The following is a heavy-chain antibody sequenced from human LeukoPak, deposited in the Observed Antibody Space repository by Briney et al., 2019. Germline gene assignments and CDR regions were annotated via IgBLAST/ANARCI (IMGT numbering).Heavy chain of an antibody. CDR1: GYTFISYG. V-gene: IGHV1-18*01. CDR2: ISAYNGNT. Sequence: PWASVKVSCKASGYTFISYGISWVRQAPGQGLEWMGWISAYNGNTNYAQKLQGRVTMTTDTSTSTAYMELRSLRSDDTAVYYCARVSGVYSSSWYVYYFDYWGQGTLVTVSS. D-gene: IGHD6-13*01. CDR3: ARVSGVYSSSWYVYYFDY. J-gene: IGHJ4*02.